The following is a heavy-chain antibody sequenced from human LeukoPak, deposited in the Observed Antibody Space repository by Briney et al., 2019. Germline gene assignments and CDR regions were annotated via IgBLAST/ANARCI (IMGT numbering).Heavy chain of an antibody. D-gene: IGHD1-1*01. J-gene: IGHJ6*02. V-gene: IGHV3-48*02. CDR2: ISSSSSSI. Sequence: QSGGSLRLSCAASGFTFNTYSMNWVRQAPGKGLEWISYISSSSSSIYYADSVKGRLTISRDNAKNSLYLQMNSLRDEDTAVYYCARGTHWNESPYGMDVWGQGTTVTVSS. CDR1: GFTFNTYS. CDR3: ARGTHWNESPYGMDV.